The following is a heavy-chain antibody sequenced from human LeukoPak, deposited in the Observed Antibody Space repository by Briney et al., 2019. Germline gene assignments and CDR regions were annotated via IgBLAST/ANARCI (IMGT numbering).Heavy chain of an antibody. CDR2: MNQDGSEK. Sequence: PGGSLRLSCAASGLTFSIHWMNWVRQAPGKGLEWVATMNQDGSEKYYVDSVKGRFTISRDNAKTSLYLQMNSLRAEDTAVYYCARGGVTTGRFDYWGQGTLVTVSS. CDR1: GLTFSIHW. J-gene: IGHJ4*02. V-gene: IGHV3-7*01. CDR3: ARGGVTTGRFDY. D-gene: IGHD4-17*01.